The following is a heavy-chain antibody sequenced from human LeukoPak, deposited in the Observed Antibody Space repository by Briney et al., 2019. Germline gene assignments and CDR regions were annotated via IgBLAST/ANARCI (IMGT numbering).Heavy chain of an antibody. CDR2: IYTGGST. CDR1: GGSISSYY. J-gene: IGHJ4*02. V-gene: IGHV4-4*07. CDR3: ATDYGDYGFDY. D-gene: IGHD4-17*01. Sequence: SSETLSLTCTVSGGSISSYYWSWIRQPAGKGLEWIGRIYTGGSTNYNPSLKSRVTMSVDTSKNQFSLKLSSVTAADTAVYYCATDYGDYGFDYWGQGTLVTVSS.